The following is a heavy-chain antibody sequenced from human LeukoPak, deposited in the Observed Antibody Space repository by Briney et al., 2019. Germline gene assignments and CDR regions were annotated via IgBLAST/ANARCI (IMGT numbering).Heavy chain of an antibody. J-gene: IGHJ6*02. Sequence: GGSLRLSCVASGFTFSSFAMNWVRQAPGKGLEWVSGISGSGANTYYADSVKGRFTISRDNSKNTLYLQMNSLRAEDTAVYYCARGYYYATSGYSPFYYYYGMNVWGQGTTVTVSS. CDR1: GFTFSSFA. V-gene: IGHV3-23*01. CDR3: ARGYYYATSGYSPFYYYYGMNV. CDR2: ISGSGANT. D-gene: IGHD3-22*01.